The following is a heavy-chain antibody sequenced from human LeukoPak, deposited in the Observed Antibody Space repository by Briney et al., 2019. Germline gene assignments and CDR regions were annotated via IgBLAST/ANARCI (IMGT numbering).Heavy chain of an antibody. J-gene: IGHJ3*02. Sequence: PGGSLRLSCAASGFTFSSYWMSWVRQAPGKGLEWVANIKQDGSEKYYVDSVKGRFTISRDNAKNSLYLQMNSLRAEDTAVYYCARDAAWDCSNYGGRDAFDIWGQGTMVTVSS. CDR3: ARDAAWDCSNYGGRDAFDI. CDR1: GFTFSSYW. D-gene: IGHD4-11*01. V-gene: IGHV3-7*01. CDR2: IKQDGSEK.